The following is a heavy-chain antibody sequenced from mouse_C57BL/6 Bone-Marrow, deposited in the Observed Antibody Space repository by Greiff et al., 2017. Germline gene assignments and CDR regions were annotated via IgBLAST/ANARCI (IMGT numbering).Heavy chain of an antibody. V-gene: IGHV1-26*01. CDR2: INPNNGGT. D-gene: IGHD2-4*01. J-gene: IGHJ3*01. Sequence: VQLQQSGPELVKPGASVKISCKASGYTFTDYYMNWVKQSHGQSLEWIGDINPNNGGTSYNQKFKGKATLTVDKSSSTAYMELRSLTPEDSAFYYCARSQGDYDDWFAYWGQGTLVTVSA. CDR3: ARSQGDYDDWFAY. CDR1: GYTFTDYY.